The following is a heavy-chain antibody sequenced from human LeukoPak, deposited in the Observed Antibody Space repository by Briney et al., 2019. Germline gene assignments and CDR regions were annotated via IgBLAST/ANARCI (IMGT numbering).Heavy chain of an antibody. J-gene: IGHJ4*02. D-gene: IGHD4-17*01. Sequence: PGGSLRLSCAASGFTFSSYEMNWVRQAPGKGLEWVSYISSSGTTIYYADALKGRFTISRDDAKNLLYLDMNSLRDEDTAVYYCARGHTAVTRHFDFWGQGTLVTVSS. CDR1: GFTFSSYE. CDR3: ARGHTAVTRHFDF. CDR2: ISSSGTTI. V-gene: IGHV3-48*03.